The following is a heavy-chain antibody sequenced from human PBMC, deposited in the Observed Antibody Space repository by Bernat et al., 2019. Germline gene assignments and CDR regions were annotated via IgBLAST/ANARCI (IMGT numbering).Heavy chain of an antibody. D-gene: IGHD3-9*01. CDR1: GYSFTSYW. V-gene: IGHV5-51*01. Sequence: EVQLVQSGAEVKKPGESLKISCKGSGYSFTSYWIGWVRQMPGKGLEWMGIIYPGDSDTRYSPSFQGQVTISADKSISTAYLQWSSPKASDTAMYYCARALILTGYYYYFDYWGQGTLVTVSS. J-gene: IGHJ4*02. CDR3: ARALILTGYYYYFDY. CDR2: IYPGDSDT.